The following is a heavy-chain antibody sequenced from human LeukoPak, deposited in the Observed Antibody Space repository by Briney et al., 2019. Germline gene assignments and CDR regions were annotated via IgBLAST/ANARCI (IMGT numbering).Heavy chain of an antibody. CDR3: ARVGGGPDY. J-gene: IGHJ4*02. V-gene: IGHV1-2*06. Sequence: ASVKVSCKASGGTFSSYAISWVRQAPGQGLEWMGRINPNSGGTNYAQKFQGRVTMTRDTSISTAYMELSRLRSDDTAVYYCARVGGGPDYWGQGTLVTVSS. CDR2: INPNSGGT. CDR1: GGTFSSYA. D-gene: IGHD3-10*01.